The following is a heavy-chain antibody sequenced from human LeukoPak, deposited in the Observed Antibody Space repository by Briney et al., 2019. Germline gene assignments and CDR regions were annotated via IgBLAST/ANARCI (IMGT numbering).Heavy chain of an antibody. Sequence: ASVKVSCKASGYTFTSFGISWVRQAPGQGLEWMGWISAYNGDTNYAQKLQGRVTMTTDTSTSTAYMELRSLRSDDTAVYYCARVSNDFGTGGESFDYWGQGTLVTVSS. V-gene: IGHV1-18*01. CDR1: GYTFTSFG. CDR3: ARVSNDFGTGGESFDY. D-gene: IGHD3/OR15-3a*01. CDR2: ISAYNGDT. J-gene: IGHJ4*02.